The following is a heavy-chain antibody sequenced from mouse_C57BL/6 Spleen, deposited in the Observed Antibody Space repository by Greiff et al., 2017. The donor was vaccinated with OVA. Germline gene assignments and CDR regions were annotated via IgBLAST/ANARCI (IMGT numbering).Heavy chain of an antibody. J-gene: IGHJ2*01. CDR1: GYSITSGYY. V-gene: IGHV3-6*01. CDR2: ISYDGSN. Sequence: EVQLQQSGPGLVKPSQSLSLTCSVTGYSITSGYYWNWIRQFPGNKLEWMGYISYDGSNNYNPSLKNRISITRDTSKNQFFLKLNSVTTEDTATYYCAREGYDYDDGFDYWGQGTTLTVSS. D-gene: IGHD2-4*01. CDR3: AREGYDYDDGFDY.